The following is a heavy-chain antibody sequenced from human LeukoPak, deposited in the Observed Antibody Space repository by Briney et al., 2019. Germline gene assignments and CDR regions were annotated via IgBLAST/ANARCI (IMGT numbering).Heavy chain of an antibody. CDR3: ARDQNYYGSGSYPYYFDY. V-gene: IGHV3-11*01. CDR2: ISSSGSTI. J-gene: IGHJ4*02. CDR1: GFTFSDYY. D-gene: IGHD3-10*01. Sequence: GGSLRLSCAASGFTFSDYYMSWIRQAPGKGLEWVSYISSSGSTIYYADSVKGRFTISRDNAKNSLYPQMNSLRAEDTAVYYCARDQNYYGSGSYPYYFDYWGQGTLVTVSS.